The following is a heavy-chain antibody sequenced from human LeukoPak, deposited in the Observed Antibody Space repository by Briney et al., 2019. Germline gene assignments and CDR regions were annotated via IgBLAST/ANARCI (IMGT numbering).Heavy chain of an antibody. V-gene: IGHV4-59*08. CDR1: GGSISSYY. CDR3: ARRNYGGNSVDAFDI. CDR2: IYYSGST. Sequence: SETLSLTCTVSGGSISSYYWSWIRQPPGKGLEWIGYIYYSGSTNYNPSLKSRVTISVDTSKNQFSLKLSSVTAADTAVYYCARRNYGGNSVDAFDIWGQGTMVTVSS. J-gene: IGHJ3*02. D-gene: IGHD4-23*01.